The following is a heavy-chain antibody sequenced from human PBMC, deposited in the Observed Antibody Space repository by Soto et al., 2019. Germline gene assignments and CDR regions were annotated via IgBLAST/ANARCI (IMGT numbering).Heavy chain of an antibody. CDR3: AKDDREYVFDY. Sequence: GLCLRLSCAASGFTFNDYARHWVRQAPGKGLGWVSGISWNSGSIDYSDSVKGRFTISRDSAKNSLYLQTNGLRAEATGLSYCAKDDREYVFDYWGQGTLVTVSS. CDR2: ISWNSGSI. V-gene: IGHV3-9*01. D-gene: IGHD3-16*01. J-gene: IGHJ4*02. CDR1: GFTFNDYA.